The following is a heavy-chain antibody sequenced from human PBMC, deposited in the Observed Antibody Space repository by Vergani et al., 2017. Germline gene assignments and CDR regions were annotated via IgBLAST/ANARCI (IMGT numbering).Heavy chain of an antibody. D-gene: IGHD6-13*01. CDR2: IYYSGST. CDR3: ARSVSSWYYFDY. V-gene: IGHV4-59*01. CDR1: GGSISSYY. J-gene: IGHJ4*02. Sequence: QAQLQESGPGLVKPSETLSLTCTVSGGSISSYYWSWIRQPPGKGLEWIGYIYYSGSTNYNPSLKSRFTISVDTSKNQFSLKLSSVTAADTAVYYCARSVSSWYYFDYWGQGTLVTGSA.